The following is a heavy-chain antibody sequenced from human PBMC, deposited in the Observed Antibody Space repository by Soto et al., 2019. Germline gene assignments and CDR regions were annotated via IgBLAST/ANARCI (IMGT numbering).Heavy chain of an antibody. D-gene: IGHD6-19*01. CDR2: IYHSGNT. V-gene: IGHV4-38-2*01. Sequence: PSETLSLTCVVSDYSISRGYYWGWFRQPPGKGLEWIGSIYHSGNTYYNPSLTSRVTMSIDTSKNHFSLNLTSVTAADTAVYYCARARIVVAGTIVASWAQGTLVTVYS. J-gene: IGHJ4*02. CDR1: DYSISRGYY. CDR3: ARARIVVAGTIVAS.